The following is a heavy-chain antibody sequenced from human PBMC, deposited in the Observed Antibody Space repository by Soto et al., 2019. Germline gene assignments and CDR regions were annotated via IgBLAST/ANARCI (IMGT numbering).Heavy chain of an antibody. D-gene: IGHD2-8*01. CDR1: GFTFSSFW. V-gene: IGHV3-7*01. CDR2: VNQDGSEK. Sequence: EVQVVESGGGLVQPGGSLRLSCAASGFTFSSFWMSWVRQAPGKGLEWVANVNQDGSEKYYVDSVKGRFTISRDNAKNSLYLHMTSLRAEDTAVYYCARDGIVLMVYATHFDYWGQGTLVTVSS. CDR3: ARDGIVLMVYATHFDY. J-gene: IGHJ4*02.